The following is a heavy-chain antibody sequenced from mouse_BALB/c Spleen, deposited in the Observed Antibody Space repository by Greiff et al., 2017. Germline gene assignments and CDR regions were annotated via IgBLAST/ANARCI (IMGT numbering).Heavy chain of an antibody. Sequence: VKLVESGAELAKPGASVKMSCKASGYTFTSYWMHWVKQRPGQGLEWIGYINPSTGYTEYNQKFKDKATLTADKSSSTAYMQLSSLTSEDSAVYYCARIRVDYWGQGTTLTVSS. CDR2: INPSTGYT. CDR3: ARIRVDY. V-gene: IGHV1-7*01. D-gene: IGHD3-2*02. CDR1: GYTFTSYW. J-gene: IGHJ2*01.